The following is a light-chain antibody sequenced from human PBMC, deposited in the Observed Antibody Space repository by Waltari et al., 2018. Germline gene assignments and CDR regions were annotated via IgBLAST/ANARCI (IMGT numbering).Light chain of an antibody. V-gene: IGKV1-12*01. CDR1: QDISSR. J-gene: IGKJ3*01. CDR3: QQGGSFPFT. Sequence: DIQMTQSPSSVSASVGDRVTVTCRASQDISSRLAWYQQQPGKAPRLLIYDTSTLQSEVPSRFSGSGSGTDFTLTISSLQPEDSATYSCQQGGSFPFTFGPGTKVNI. CDR2: DTS.